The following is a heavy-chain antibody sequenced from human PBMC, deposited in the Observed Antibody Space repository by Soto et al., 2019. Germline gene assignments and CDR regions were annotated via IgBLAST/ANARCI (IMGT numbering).Heavy chain of an antibody. CDR1: GYTFTSYG. V-gene: IGHV1-18*04. CDR2: ISAYNGNT. J-gene: IGHJ6*02. Sequence: QVQLVQSGAEVKKPGASVKVSCKASGYTFTSYGISWVRQAPGQGLEWMGWISAYNGNTNYAQKLQGRVTMTTDTSTSPAYMGVGRLRSDDTAVYYCAREGITMIVVSYGMDVWGQGTTVTVSS. CDR3: AREGITMIVVSYGMDV. D-gene: IGHD3-22*01.